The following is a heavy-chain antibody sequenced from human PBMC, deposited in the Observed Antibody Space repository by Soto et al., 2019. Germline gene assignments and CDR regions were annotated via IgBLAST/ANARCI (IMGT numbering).Heavy chain of an antibody. V-gene: IGHV3-23*01. Sequence: GGSLRLSCAASGFTFSSYAMSWVRQAPGKGLEWVSAISGSGGSTYYADSVKGRFTISRDNSKNTLYLQMNSLRAEDTAVYYCAKERELLWFGEFPSFDYWGQGTLVTVSS. CDR3: AKERELLWFGEFPSFDY. CDR1: GFTFSSYA. D-gene: IGHD3-10*01. J-gene: IGHJ4*02. CDR2: ISGSGGST.